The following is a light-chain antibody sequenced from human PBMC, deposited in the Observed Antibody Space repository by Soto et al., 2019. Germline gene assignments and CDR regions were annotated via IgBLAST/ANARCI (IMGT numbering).Light chain of an antibody. CDR1: QDISYY. Sequence: DIQMTQSPSSLSASVGDRVTITCRANQDISYYLAWYQQKQGKVPKLLIYGASTLQSGVPSRFSGSGSGTDFTLTISSLQPEDIATYYCQNYHSAPRTFGQGTKVEIK. CDR3: QNYHSAPRT. CDR2: GAS. V-gene: IGKV1-27*01. J-gene: IGKJ1*01.